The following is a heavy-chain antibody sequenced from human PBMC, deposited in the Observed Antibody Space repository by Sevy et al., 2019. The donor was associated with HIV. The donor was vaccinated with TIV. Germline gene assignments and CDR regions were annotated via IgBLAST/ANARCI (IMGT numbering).Heavy chain of an antibody. CDR3: VRGGGNYGGDY. D-gene: IGHD3-16*01. CDR2: INHGGTT. Sequence: SETLSLTCAVYGGSFSGYYWNWIRQPPGKGLEWIGEINHGGTTNYNPSLKSRVTISIDTSRNQFSLKLSSVTAADTAVYSCVRGGGNYGGDYWGQGALVTVSS. V-gene: IGHV4-34*01. J-gene: IGHJ4*02. CDR1: GGSFSGYY.